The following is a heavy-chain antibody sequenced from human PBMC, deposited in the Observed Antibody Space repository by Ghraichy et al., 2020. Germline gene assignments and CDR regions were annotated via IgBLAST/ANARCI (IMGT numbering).Heavy chain of an antibody. J-gene: IGHJ6*02. CDR2: ISYDGKSY. D-gene: IGHD3-10*01. Sequence: LNISCAASGFIFSTYAMHWVRQAPGKGLEWVSVISYDGKSYFYTDSMKGRFTISRDDSKNTLHLQMDSLRAEDTAIYYCARERPPSGKYYYGMDVWGLGTTVTVSS. CDR3: ARERPPSGKYYYGMDV. CDR1: GFIFSTYA. V-gene: IGHV3-30*04.